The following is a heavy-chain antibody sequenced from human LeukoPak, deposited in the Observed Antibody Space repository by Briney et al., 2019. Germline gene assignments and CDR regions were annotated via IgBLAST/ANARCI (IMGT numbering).Heavy chain of an antibody. CDR1: GFTFSSHW. D-gene: IGHD2-8*02. CDR2: INQDGSEE. J-gene: IGHJ4*02. V-gene: IGHV3-7*05. Sequence: GGSLRLPCAASGFTFSSHWMTWVRQAPGKGLEWVANINQDGSEEYYVDSLMGRFSISRDNAKKSLYLRMNSLRADDTAVYYCARDVTPDGVVLDYGGQGALVTVSS. CDR3: ARDVTPDGVVLDY.